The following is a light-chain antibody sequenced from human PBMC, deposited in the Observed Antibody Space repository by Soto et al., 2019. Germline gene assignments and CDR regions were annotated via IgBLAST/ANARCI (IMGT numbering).Light chain of an antibody. V-gene: IGKV1-5*03. J-gene: IGKJ1*01. CDR2: KAS. CDR1: QTISSW. Sequence: DIQMTPSPSTLSGSVGDRFTITCLASQTISSWLAWYQQKPGKAPKLLIYKASTLKSGVPSRFSGSGSGTEFTLTISSLQPDDFATYYCQHYNSYSEAFGQGTKVDIK. CDR3: QHYNSYSEA.